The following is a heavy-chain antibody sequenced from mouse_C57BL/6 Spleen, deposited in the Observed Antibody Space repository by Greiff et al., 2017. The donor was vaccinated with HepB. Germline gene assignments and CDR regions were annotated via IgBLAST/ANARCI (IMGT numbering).Heavy chain of an antibody. CDR2: IDPSDSET. Sequence: QVQLQQPGAELVRPGSSVKLSCKASGYTFTSYWMHWVKQRPIQGLEWIGNIDPSDSETHYNQKFKDKATLTVDKSPSTAYMQLSSLTSEDSAVYYCAIYYGNLYAMDYWGQGTSVTVSS. CDR3: AIYYGNLYAMDY. D-gene: IGHD2-1*01. J-gene: IGHJ4*01. V-gene: IGHV1-52*01. CDR1: GYTFTSYW.